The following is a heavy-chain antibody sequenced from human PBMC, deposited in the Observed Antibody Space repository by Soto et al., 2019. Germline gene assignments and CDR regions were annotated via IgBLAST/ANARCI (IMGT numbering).Heavy chain of an antibody. Sequence: PGESLKISCTTSGYSFTNYWIGWVRQMPGKGPEWMGIIYPGDSDTRYSPSFQGQVTISADKSTSTAYLLWSSLKASDTAIYFCAGSIFYYGMDVWGQWTTVTVSS. J-gene: IGHJ6*02. CDR1: GYSFTNYW. CDR3: AGSIFYYGMDV. CDR2: IYPGDSDT. V-gene: IGHV5-51*01.